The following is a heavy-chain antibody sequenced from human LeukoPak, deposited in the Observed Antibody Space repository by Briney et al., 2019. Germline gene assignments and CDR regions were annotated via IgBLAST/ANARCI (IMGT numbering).Heavy chain of an antibody. CDR1: GFTFSSYA. CDR3: AETSMVMNFDY. Sequence: PGGSLRLSCTTSGFTFSSYAMHWVRQAPGKGLEWVSSISSTTSYIYYADSVKGRFTISRDNAKNSLYLQMYSLRAEDTAVYYCAETSMVMNFDYWGQGTLVTVSS. J-gene: IGHJ4*02. V-gene: IGHV3-21*01. CDR2: ISSTTSYI. D-gene: IGHD5-18*01.